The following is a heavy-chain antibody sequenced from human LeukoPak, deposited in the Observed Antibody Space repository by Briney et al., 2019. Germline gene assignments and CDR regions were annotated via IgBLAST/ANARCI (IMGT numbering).Heavy chain of an antibody. CDR2: IYYSGST. CDR3: ARAWKYYYDSSGPDCFDP. Sequence: SETLSLTCTVSGGSISSYYWSWIRQPPGKGLEWIGYIYYSGSTNYNPSLKSRVTISVDTSKNQFSLKLSSVTAADTAVYYCARAWKYYYDSSGPDCFDPWGQGTLVTVSS. J-gene: IGHJ5*02. D-gene: IGHD3-22*01. V-gene: IGHV4-59*01. CDR1: GGSISSYY.